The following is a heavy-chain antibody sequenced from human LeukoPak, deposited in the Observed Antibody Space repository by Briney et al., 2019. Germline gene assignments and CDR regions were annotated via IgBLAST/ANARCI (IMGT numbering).Heavy chain of an antibody. V-gene: IGHV1-69*04. D-gene: IGHD3-3*01. CDR1: GGTFSSYA. CDR3: ARGGLDITTSNWFDP. J-gene: IGHJ5*02. CDR2: IIPILGIA. Sequence: RASVKVSCKASGGTFSSYAISWVRQAPGQGLEWMGRIIPILGIANYAQKFQGRVTITADKSTSTAYMELSSLRSEDTAVYYCARGGLDITTSNWFDPWGQGTLVTVSS.